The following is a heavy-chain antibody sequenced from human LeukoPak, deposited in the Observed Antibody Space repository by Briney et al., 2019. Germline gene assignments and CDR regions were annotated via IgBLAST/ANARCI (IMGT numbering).Heavy chain of an antibody. CDR3: ARGQDAFKTGY. CDR2: IHPSGIT. D-gene: IGHD5-24*01. J-gene: IGHJ4*02. CDR1: GGSLTIGSYS. Sequence: SQTLSLTCTVSGGSLTIGSYSWTWIRHYPGKGLEWIGYIHPSGITDYNPSLKSRVTMSLAMSQNQFSLKLTSVTAADTAIYYCARGQDAFKTGYWGQGTLVTVSS. V-gene: IGHV4-31*03.